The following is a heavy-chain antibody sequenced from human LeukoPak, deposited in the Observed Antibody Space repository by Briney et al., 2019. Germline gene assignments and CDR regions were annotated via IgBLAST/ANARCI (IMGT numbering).Heavy chain of an antibody. Sequence: SETLSLTCAVSGGSISSSNWWSWVRQPPGKGLEWIGEIIHSGSTNYNPSLKSRVTVSVDTSKNQFSLKLTSVTAADTAVYYCARDRDYYDSSGYSGEFDYWGQGTLVTVSS. CDR2: IIHSGST. J-gene: IGHJ4*02. D-gene: IGHD3-22*01. CDR1: GGSISSSNW. CDR3: ARDRDYYDSSGYSGEFDY. V-gene: IGHV4-4*02.